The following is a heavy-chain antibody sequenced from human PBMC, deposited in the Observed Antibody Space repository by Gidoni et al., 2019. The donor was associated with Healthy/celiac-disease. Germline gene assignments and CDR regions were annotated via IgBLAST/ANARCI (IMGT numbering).Heavy chain of an antibody. D-gene: IGHD6-13*01. CDR3: AKDPEGAAADPYYFDY. J-gene: IGHJ4*02. CDR2: ISGSGGST. CDR1: GFTFSSYA. Sequence: EVQLLESGGGLVQPGGSLRLSCAASGFTFSSYARSWVRQAPGKGLGWVLAISGSGGSTYYADSVKGRFTISRDNSKNTLYLQMNSLRAEDTAVYYCAKDPEGAAADPYYFDYWGQGTLVTVSS. V-gene: IGHV3-23*01.